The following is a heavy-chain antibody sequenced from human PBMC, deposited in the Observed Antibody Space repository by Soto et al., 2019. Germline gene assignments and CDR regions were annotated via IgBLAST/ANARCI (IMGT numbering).Heavy chain of an antibody. J-gene: IGHJ4*02. CDR2: IYYSGST. V-gene: IGHV4-59*01. CDR3: ARAPKVSGSAQTRPDF. CDR1: GGAISSYY. Sequence: SETLSLTCTVSGGAISSYYCTFSRQPAWKGLEWIVYIYYSGSTNYNPSLKSRVTISVDTSKNQFSLTLSSVTAADTAVYYCARAPKVSGSAQTRPDFWGQGSLVTVSS. D-gene: IGHD6-6*01.